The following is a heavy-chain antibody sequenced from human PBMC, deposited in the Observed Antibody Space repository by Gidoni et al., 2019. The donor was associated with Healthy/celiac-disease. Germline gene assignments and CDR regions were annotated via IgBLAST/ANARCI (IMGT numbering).Heavy chain of an antibody. CDR3: ARDEANYYGSGRGYFDY. J-gene: IGHJ4*02. D-gene: IGHD3-10*01. CDR2: INPSGGST. V-gene: IGHV1-46*01. Sequence: GQGLEWMGIINPSGGSTSYAQKFQGRVTMTRDTSTSTVYMELSSLRSEDTAVYYCARDEANYYGSGRGYFDYWGQGTLVTVSS.